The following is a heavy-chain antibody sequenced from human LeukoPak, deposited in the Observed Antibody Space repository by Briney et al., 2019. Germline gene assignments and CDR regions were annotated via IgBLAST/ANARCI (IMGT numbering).Heavy chain of an antibody. D-gene: IGHD6-19*01. J-gene: IGHJ5*02. CDR2: MNPNSGNT. CDR1: GYTFTSYD. CDR3: AGGSSGWYAANWFDP. V-gene: IGHV1-8*01. Sequence: ASVKVSCKASGYTFTSYDINWVRQATGQGLEWMGWMNPNSGNTGYAQKFQGRVTMTRNTSISTAYMELSSLRSEDTAVYYCAGGSSGWYAANWFDPWGQGTLVTVSS.